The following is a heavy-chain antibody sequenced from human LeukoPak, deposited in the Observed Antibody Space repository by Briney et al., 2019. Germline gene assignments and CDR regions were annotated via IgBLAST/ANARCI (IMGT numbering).Heavy chain of an antibody. CDR2: ISGSGGST. D-gene: IGHD6-6*01. CDR1: GFTFSSYA. CDR3: AKDGQYSSSSPYYFDY. Sequence: PGGSLRLSCAASGFTFSSYAMSWVRQAPGKGLEWVSAISGSGGSTYYADSVKGRFTISRDNSKNTLYVQMNSLRAEDTAVYYCAKDGQYSSSSPYYFDYWGQGTLVTVSS. V-gene: IGHV3-23*01. J-gene: IGHJ4*02.